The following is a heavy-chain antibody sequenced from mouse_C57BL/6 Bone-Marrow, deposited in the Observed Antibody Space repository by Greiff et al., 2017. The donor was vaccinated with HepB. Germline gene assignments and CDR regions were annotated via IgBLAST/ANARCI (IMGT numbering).Heavy chain of an antibody. D-gene: IGHD1-1*01. J-gene: IGHJ4*01. V-gene: IGHV2-2*01. Sequence: QVHVKQSGPGLVQPSQSLSITCTVSGFSLTSYGVHWVRQSPGKGLEWLGVIWSGGSTDYNAAFISRLSISKDNSKSQVFFKMNSLQADDTAIYYCARNAGSSYGYAMDYWGQGTSVTVSS. CDR1: GFSLTSYG. CDR3: ARNAGSSYGYAMDY. CDR2: IWSGGST.